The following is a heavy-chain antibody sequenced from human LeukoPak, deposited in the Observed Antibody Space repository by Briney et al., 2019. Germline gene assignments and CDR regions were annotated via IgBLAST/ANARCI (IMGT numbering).Heavy chain of an antibody. J-gene: IGHJ5*02. V-gene: IGHV1-8*03. CDR1: GYTFTSYD. D-gene: IGHD3-16*02. CDR2: MNPSSGNT. CDR3: ARGAAFGGVIVIHNGWFDP. Sequence: GASVKVSCKASGYTFTSYDINWVRQATGQGLEWMGWMNPSSGNTGYAQKFQGRVTITRNTSISTAYMELSSLRSEDTAVYYCARGAAFGGVIVIHNGWFDPWGQGTLVTVSS.